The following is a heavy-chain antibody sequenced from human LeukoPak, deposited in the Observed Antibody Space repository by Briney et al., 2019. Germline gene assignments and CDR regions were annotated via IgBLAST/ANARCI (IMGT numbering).Heavy chain of an antibody. CDR3: ATHSYYYGSGSYPHYLDY. CDR2: INWNGETT. D-gene: IGHD3-10*01. J-gene: IGHJ4*02. CDR1: GFIFEDHG. Sequence: GGSLRLSCAASGFIFEDHGMSWFRQAPGKGLEWVSGINWNGETTGYVDSVKGRFTISRDNAKNSLYLQMNSLRVEDTALYYCATHSYYYGSGSYPHYLDYWGQGTLVTVSS. V-gene: IGHV3-20*04.